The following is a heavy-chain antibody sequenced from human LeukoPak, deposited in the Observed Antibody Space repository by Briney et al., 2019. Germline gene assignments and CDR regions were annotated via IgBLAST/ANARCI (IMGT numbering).Heavy chain of an antibody. J-gene: IGHJ4*02. V-gene: IGHV1-18*01. CDR3: AREFGHCYGDNCFYFFDT. Sequence: ASVKVSCKASGYTLTNYNISWVRQAPGQGLEWMGWINTYKGDTLYAQKLQGRVTMTAGTSTNTAYMELRSLRFDDTAVYYCAREFGHCYGDNCFYFFDTWGQGFRVTVSS. D-gene: IGHD4-23*01. CDR2: INTYKGDT. CDR1: GYTLTNYN.